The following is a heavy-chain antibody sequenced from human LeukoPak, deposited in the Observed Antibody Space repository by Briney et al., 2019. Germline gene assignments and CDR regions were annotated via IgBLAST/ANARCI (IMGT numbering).Heavy chain of an antibody. CDR3: ARDLGTTDGYFDGHDY. D-gene: IGHD4-17*01. CDR2: IKQDGSEK. J-gene: IGHJ4*02. CDR1: GFTFSNYA. Sequence: PGGSLRLSCAAPGFTFSNYAMNWVRQAPGKGLEWVANIKQDGSEKYYVDSVKGRFTISRDNAKNSLYLQMNSLRAEDTAVYYCARDLGTTDGYFDGHDYWGQGTLVTVSS. V-gene: IGHV3-7*01.